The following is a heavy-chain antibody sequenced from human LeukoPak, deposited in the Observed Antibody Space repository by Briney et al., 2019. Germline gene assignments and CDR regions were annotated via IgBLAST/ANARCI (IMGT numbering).Heavy chain of an antibody. CDR1: PYSISTGHY. CDR2: IYHSGST. V-gene: IGHV4-38-2*02. CDR3: ARETDYYDSSGPGV. D-gene: IGHD3-22*01. Sequence: SETLSLTCSVSPYSISTGHYWGWIRQPPGKGLEWIGSIYHSGSTYYNPSLKSRVTISVDTSKNQFSLKLSSVTAADTAVYYCARETDYYDSSGPGVWGQGTLVTVSS. J-gene: IGHJ4*02.